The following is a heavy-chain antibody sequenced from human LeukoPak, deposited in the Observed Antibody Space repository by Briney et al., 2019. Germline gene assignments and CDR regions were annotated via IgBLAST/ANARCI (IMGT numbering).Heavy chain of an antibody. D-gene: IGHD6-19*01. CDR2: INTSGGT. J-gene: IGHJ4*02. Sequence: SETLSLTCIVPGGSISNYYWNWLRQPAGKGLEWIGRINTSGGTYYNPSLRSRVTMSVDTSESQFSLKVNSVTAADTAVYYCARRDSSGWFFDYWGQGALVTVSS. CDR1: GGSISNYY. V-gene: IGHV4-4*07. CDR3: ARRDSSGWFFDY.